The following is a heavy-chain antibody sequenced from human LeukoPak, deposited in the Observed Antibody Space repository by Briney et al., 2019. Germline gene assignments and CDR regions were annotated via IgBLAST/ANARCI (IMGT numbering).Heavy chain of an antibody. V-gene: IGHV4-34*01. CDR3: ARYCSSTSCYWTLTFDY. CDR1: GASFSGYY. D-gene: IGHD2-2*01. CDR2: IYYSGST. J-gene: IGHJ4*02. Sequence: SETLSLTCAVFGASFSGYYWSWIRQPPGKGLEWIGSIYYSGSTYYNPSLKSRVTISVDTSKNQFSLKLSSVTAADTAVYYCARYCSSTSCYWTLTFDYWGQGTLVTVSS.